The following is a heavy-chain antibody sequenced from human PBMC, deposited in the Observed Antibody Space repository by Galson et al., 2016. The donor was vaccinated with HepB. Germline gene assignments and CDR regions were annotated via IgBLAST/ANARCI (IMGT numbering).Heavy chain of an antibody. CDR1: GTSISETRYH. J-gene: IGHJ4*02. D-gene: IGHD3-3*01. CDR3: GRHWDGIGYFDY. Sequence: SETLSLTCYVSGTSISETRYHWGWVRQPPGKGLEWIGSIYYNGDPFYKSSLTSRITVSMAASNNQFSLTLSSVTAADTGVYYCGRHWDGIGYFDYWGQGALVTVSS. V-gene: IGHV4-39*01. CDR2: IYYNGDP.